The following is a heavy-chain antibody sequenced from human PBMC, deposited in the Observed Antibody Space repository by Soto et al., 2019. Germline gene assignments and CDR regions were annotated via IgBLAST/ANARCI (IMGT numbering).Heavy chain of an antibody. CDR3: ATYSNSNLFDH. CDR2: IGKNGGST. CDR1: GFTFTSYA. V-gene: IGHV3-23*01. Sequence: GSLRLSCVGSGFTFTSYAMSWVRQAPGKGLEWVSSIGKNGGSTYYADSVKGRFTISRDNSKRILYLQMNCLRAEDTAVYYCATYSNSNLFDHWGQGTLVTVS. J-gene: IGHJ4*02. D-gene: IGHD4-4*01.